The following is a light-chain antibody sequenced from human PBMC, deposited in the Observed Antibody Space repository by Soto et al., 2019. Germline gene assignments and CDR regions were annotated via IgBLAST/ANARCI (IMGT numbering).Light chain of an antibody. Sequence: LMPQPPSTLSASVGDRVTMTCRASQSISSWLAWYQQKPGKAPKLLIFAASSLQSGVPSRFSGSRSGPDFTLTISSLQPEDFATYYCQQSYSSPPTFGQGTKVDIK. V-gene: IGKV1-39*01. CDR2: AAS. CDR3: QQSYSSPPT. J-gene: IGKJ1*01. CDR1: QSISSW.